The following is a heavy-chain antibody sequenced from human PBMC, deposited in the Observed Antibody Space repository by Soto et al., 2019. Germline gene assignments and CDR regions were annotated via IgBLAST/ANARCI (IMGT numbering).Heavy chain of an antibody. Sequence: QVQLQESGPGLVKPSETLSLTCTVSGGSISSYYWSWIRQPPGKGLEWIGYIYYSGSTNYNPSLKSRVTISVDTSKNQFSLKLSSVTAADTAVYYCAGSGSYYPPLYYYYYGMDVWGQGTTVTVSS. CDR1: GGSISSYY. J-gene: IGHJ6*02. CDR2: IYYSGST. CDR3: AGSGSYYPPLYYYYYGMDV. V-gene: IGHV4-59*01. D-gene: IGHD1-26*01.